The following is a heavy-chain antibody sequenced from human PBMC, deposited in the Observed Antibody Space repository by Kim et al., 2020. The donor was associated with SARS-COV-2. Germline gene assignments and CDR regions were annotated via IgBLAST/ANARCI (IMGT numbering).Heavy chain of an antibody. CDR3: ANNTYYYYYMDV. D-gene: IGHD1-20*01. V-gene: IGHV6-1*01. J-gene: IGHJ6*03. Sequence: DYAVAVKSRITINPDTSKNQFSLQLNSVTPEDTAVYYCANNTYYYYYMDVWGKGTTVTVSS.